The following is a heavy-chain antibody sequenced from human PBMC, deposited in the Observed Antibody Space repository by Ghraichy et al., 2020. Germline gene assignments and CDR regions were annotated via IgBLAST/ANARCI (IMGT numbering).Heavy chain of an antibody. CDR3: AKDFWVDHGVPGIFES. V-gene: IGHV3-23*01. CDR2: IRAAGGST. Sequence: GGSLRLSCVASGFTFSTYAMNWVRQAPGKGLEWVSFIRAAGGSTRYADSVRGRFTISRDNSKNTVYLQMNSLRAEDTALYYCAKDFWVDHGVPGIFESWGQGTLVTVSS. D-gene: IGHD3-3*01. CDR1: GFTFSTYA. J-gene: IGHJ4*02.